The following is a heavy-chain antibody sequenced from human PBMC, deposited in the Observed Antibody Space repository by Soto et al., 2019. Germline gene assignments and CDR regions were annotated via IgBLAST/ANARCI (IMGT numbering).Heavy chain of an antibody. J-gene: IGHJ4*02. Sequence: SETLSLTCTVSGGSISSYYWSWIRQPPGKGLEWIGYIYYSGSTNYNPSLKSRVTISVDTSRNQFSLKLSSVTAADTAVYYCASAVVWAAAGYYFDYWGQGTLVTVSS. CDR1: GGSISSYY. CDR3: ASAVVWAAAGYYFDY. V-gene: IGHV4-59*01. CDR2: IYYSGST. D-gene: IGHD6-13*01.